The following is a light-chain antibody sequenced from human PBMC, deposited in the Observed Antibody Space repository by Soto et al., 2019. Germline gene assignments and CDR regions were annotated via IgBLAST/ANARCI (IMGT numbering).Light chain of an antibody. CDR1: QNVRIY. J-gene: IGKJ3*01. Sequence: DIKMTQSPSTLSASVGDRVTITCRASQNVRIYLALYQQKPGKSPKLLIYQTSSLQSGVPSMFSGGGAATVFTLTISSLHPDDFATYYCQQYYIYPPAFGLGTKVEIK. V-gene: IGKV1-5*03. CDR2: QTS. CDR3: QQYYIYPPA.